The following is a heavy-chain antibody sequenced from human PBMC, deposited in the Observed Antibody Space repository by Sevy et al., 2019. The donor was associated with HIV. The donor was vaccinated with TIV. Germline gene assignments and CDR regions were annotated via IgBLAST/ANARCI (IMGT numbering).Heavy chain of an antibody. J-gene: IGHJ4*02. CDR2: ISASGDHT. V-gene: IGHV3-23*01. Sequence: GGSLRLSCAASGLTFSSQAMSWVRQSPGKGQKWVSIISASGDHTYYADSVKGRFTISSDNSKNTLYLQMNGLRAEDTAVYYCAIEGTHRRRDYGGRGTLVTVSS. CDR3: AIEGTHRRRDY. CDR1: GLTFSSQA.